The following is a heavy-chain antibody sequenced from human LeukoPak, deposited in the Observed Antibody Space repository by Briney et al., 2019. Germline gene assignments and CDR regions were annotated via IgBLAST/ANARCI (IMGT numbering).Heavy chain of an antibody. CDR3: ARGQTDWDILTGYYVDY. CDR2: INHSGST. V-gene: IGHV4-34*01. Sequence: SETLSLTCAVYGGSFSGYYWSWIRQPPGKGLEWIGEINHSGSTNYNPSLKSRVTISVDTSKNQFSLKLSSVTAADTAVYYCARGQTDWDILTGYYVDYWGQGTLDTVSS. D-gene: IGHD3-9*01. CDR1: GGSFSGYY. J-gene: IGHJ4*02.